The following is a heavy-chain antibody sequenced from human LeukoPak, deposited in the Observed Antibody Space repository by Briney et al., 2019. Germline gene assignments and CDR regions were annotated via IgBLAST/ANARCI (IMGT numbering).Heavy chain of an antibody. V-gene: IGHV3-30*18. D-gene: IGHD3-3*01. CDR2: VSYDGSNK. Sequence: GGSLRLSCAASGFSFSSYGMHWVRQAPGKGLEWVAVVSYDGSNKSYADSVKGRFTISRDNAKNTLYLQMHSLRAEDTAVYYCAKDKDFWSGYYRGVPFYYGMDVWGQGTTVTVSS. CDR3: AKDKDFWSGYYRGVPFYYGMDV. J-gene: IGHJ6*02. CDR1: GFSFSSYG.